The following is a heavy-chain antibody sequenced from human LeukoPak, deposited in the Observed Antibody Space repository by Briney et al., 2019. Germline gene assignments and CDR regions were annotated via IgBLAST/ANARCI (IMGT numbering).Heavy chain of an antibody. CDR2: ITSSDSTT. CDR1: GFTFSSYE. V-gene: IGHV3-48*03. Sequence: GGSLRLSCVASGFTFSSYEMNWVRQAPGKGLEWLSYITSSDSTTHYADSVKGRFTISRDDAQNSLYLQMNSLRAEDTAVYYCARELNLEFDYWGQGTLVTVSS. D-gene: IGHD3-3*01. CDR3: ARELNLEFDY. J-gene: IGHJ4*02.